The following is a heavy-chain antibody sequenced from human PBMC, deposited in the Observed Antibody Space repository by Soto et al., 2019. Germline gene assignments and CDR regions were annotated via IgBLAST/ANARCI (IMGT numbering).Heavy chain of an antibody. CDR2: IYSSGST. D-gene: IGHD3-10*01. Sequence: QVQLQESGPGLVKPSETLSLACTVSGGSISGYYWNWIRQPPGKGLEWVGYIYSSGSTNYNPSLKSRVTILVDTSKNQFSLRLTSVTAADTAVYYCARGRDSGGWGRLDPWGQGTLVTVSS. CDR1: GGSISGYY. CDR3: ARGRDSGGWGRLDP. V-gene: IGHV4-59*01. J-gene: IGHJ5*02.